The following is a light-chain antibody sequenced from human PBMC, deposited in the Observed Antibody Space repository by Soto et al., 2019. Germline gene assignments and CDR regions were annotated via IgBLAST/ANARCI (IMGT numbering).Light chain of an antibody. J-gene: IGLJ1*01. Sequence: QSVLTQPPSVSAAPGQKVTISCSGTSSNIGNNFVSWYQQLPGAAPKLLIYETDKRLSGTPARISGPKSGTSATLGITGLQAGDEADYHCGTWDSSLSAHVFGTGTKLTVL. V-gene: IGLV1-51*02. CDR1: SSNIGNNF. CDR2: ETD. CDR3: GTWDSSLSAHV.